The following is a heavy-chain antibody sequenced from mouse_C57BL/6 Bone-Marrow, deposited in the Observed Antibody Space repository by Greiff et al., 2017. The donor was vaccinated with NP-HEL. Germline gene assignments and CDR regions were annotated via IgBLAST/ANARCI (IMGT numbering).Heavy chain of an antibody. V-gene: IGHV1-82*01. CDR3: ARIITTVVGFDY. Sequence: QVQLQQSGPELVKPGASVKISCKASGYAFSSSWMNWVKQRPGKGLEWIGRIYPGDGDTNYNGKFKGKATLTADKSSSTAYMQLSSLTSEDSAVYFCARIITTVVGFDYWGQGTTLTVSS. D-gene: IGHD1-1*01. CDR2: IYPGDGDT. CDR1: GYAFSSSW. J-gene: IGHJ2*01.